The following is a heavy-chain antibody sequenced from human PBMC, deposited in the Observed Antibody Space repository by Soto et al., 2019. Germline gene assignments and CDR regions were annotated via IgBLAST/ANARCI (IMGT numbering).Heavy chain of an antibody. CDR1: GGSISSGGYY. CDR2: IYYSGST. J-gene: IGHJ5*02. V-gene: IGHV4-31*03. Sequence: SETLSLTCTVSGGSISSGGYYWSWIRQHPGKGLEWIGYIYYSGSTYYNPSLKSRVTISVDTSKNQFSLKLSSVTAADTAVYYCASLPPPARWLDPWGQGTLVTVSS. CDR3: ASLPPPARWLDP. D-gene: IGHD6-25*01.